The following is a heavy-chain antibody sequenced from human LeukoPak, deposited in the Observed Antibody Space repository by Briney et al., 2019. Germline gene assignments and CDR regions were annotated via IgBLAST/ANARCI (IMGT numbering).Heavy chain of an antibody. D-gene: IGHD5-12*01. Sequence: SETLSLTCTVSGGSIRDYYWSWVGQSRGKGRGWIGYVYYTGRRSNNPTLRRRVTISADTSKEKFSLTLSSVTAADAAVYYCARGGNSGYEYPYYMDVWGKGTTVTVSS. CDR1: GGSIRDYY. J-gene: IGHJ6*03. CDR3: ARGGNSGYEYPYYMDV. V-gene: IGHV4-59*08. CDR2: VYYTGRR.